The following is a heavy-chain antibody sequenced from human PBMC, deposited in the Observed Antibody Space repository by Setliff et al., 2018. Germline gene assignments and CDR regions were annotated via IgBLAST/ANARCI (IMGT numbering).Heavy chain of an antibody. CDR3: ARTMYSSSWYGAFDI. V-gene: IGHV4-59*01. CDR2: IHYSGSP. CDR1: GGSISSYY. D-gene: IGHD6-13*01. J-gene: IGHJ3*02. Sequence: ASETLSLTCTVSGGSISSYYWNWIRQPPGKGLEWIGYIHYSGSPNYHPSLKSRVSTSVDTSQNQISLKLSSVTAADTAVYYCARTMYSSSWYGAFDIWGQGTMVTVSS.